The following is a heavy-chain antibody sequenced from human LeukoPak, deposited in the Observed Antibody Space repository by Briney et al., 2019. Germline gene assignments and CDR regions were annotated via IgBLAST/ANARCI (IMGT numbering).Heavy chain of an antibody. Sequence: GRSLRLSCAASGFTFSSYGMHWVRQAPGKGLEWVAVISYDGSNKYYADSVKGRFTISRDNSKNTLYLQMNSLRAEDTAVYYCAKSGGRLLWFGELLDWGQGTLVTVSS. D-gene: IGHD3-10*01. V-gene: IGHV3-30*18. CDR3: AKSGGRLLWFGELLD. CDR2: ISYDGSNK. CDR1: GFTFSSYG. J-gene: IGHJ4*02.